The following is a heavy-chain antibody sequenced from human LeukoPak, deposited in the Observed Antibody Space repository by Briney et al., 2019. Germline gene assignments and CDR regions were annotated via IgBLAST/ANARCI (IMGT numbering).Heavy chain of an antibody. V-gene: IGHV3-48*03. CDR3: ARVGGQLLDV. CDR2: ISSSGSTI. D-gene: IGHD4-23*01. J-gene: IGHJ6*04. CDR1: GFTFSSYE. Sequence: GGSLRLSCAASGFTFSSYEMNWVRQAPGKGLAWVSYISSSGSTIYYADSVKGRFTISRDNTKNSLYLQMNSLRAEDTAVYYCARVGGQLLDVWGKGTTVTVSS.